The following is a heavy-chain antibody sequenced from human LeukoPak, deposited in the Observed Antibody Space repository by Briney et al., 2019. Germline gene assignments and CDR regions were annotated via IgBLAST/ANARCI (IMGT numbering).Heavy chain of an antibody. CDR2: MNPNSGNT. D-gene: IGHD3-3*01. CDR3: ARGLGCYDFWSGQNYYYYYYMDV. J-gene: IGHJ6*03. V-gene: IGHV1-8*03. CDR1: GYTFTSYD. Sequence: ASVKVSCKASGYTFTSYDINWVRQATGQGLEWMGWMNPNSGNTGYAQKFQGRVTITRNTSISTAYMELSSLRSEDTAVYYCARGLGCYDFWSGQNYYYYYYMDVWGKGTTVTVSS.